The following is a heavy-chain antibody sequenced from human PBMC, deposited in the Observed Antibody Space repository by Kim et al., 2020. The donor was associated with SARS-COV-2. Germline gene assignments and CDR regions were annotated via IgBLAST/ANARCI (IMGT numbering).Heavy chain of an antibody. CDR2: INQSGST. J-gene: IGHJ4*02. D-gene: IGHD1-26*01. V-gene: IGHV4-34*01. CDR1: GGSFSGYY. CDR3: ARGVSGSYFDFDY. Sequence: SETLSLTCAVYGGSFSGYYWSWIRQPPGKGLEWIGEINQSGSTNYNPSLKSRVTISVDTSKNQFSLKLSSVTAADTAVYYCARGVSGSYFDFDYWGQGT.